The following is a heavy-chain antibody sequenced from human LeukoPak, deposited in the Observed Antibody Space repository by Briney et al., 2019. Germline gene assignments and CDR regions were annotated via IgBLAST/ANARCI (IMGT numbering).Heavy chain of an antibody. CDR1: GFPVSSNY. CDR3: AREIISRAGYSGYDKGGHYYYYGMDV. V-gene: IGHV3-53*01. D-gene: IGHD5-12*01. Sequence: GSLELSCAASGFPVSSNYMRWGRQAPGKGGEGGSVIYRGGSTYYADSVKGRFTISRDNSKTTLYLQMNSLRAEDTAVYYCAREIISRAGYSGYDKGGHYYYYGMDVWGQGTTVTVSS. CDR2: IYRGGST. J-gene: IGHJ6*02.